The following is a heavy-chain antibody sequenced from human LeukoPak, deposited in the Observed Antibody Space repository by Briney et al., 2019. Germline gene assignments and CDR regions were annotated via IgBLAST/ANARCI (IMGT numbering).Heavy chain of an antibody. CDR3: ARSSQMYSSSWYEGPSPSYYFDY. CDR1: GGSFSGYY. J-gene: IGHJ4*02. V-gene: IGHV4-34*01. Sequence: SETLSLTCAVYGGSFSGYYWSWIRQPPGKGLEWIGEINHNGSTNYNPSLKSRVTISVDTSKNQFSLKLSSVTAADTAVYYCARSSQMYSSSWYEGPSPSYYFDYWGQGTLVTVSS. CDR2: INHNGST. D-gene: IGHD6-13*01.